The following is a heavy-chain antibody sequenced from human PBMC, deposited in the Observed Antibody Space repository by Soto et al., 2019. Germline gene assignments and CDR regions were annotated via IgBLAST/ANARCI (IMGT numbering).Heavy chain of an antibody. J-gene: IGHJ4*02. D-gene: IGHD3-22*01. CDR3: ARDGGWGYYDSSGYYTNMGDY. CDR1: GYTFTSYG. Sequence: QVQLVLSGAEVKKPGASVKVSCKASGYTFTSYGISWVRQAPGQGLEWMGWISAYNGNTNYAQKLQGRVTMTTDTSTSTAYMELRSLRSDDTAVYYCARDGGWGYYDSSGYYTNMGDYWGQGTLVTVSS. CDR2: ISAYNGNT. V-gene: IGHV1-18*04.